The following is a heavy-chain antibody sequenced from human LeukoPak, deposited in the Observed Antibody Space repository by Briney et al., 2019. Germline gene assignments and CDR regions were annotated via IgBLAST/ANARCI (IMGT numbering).Heavy chain of an antibody. CDR1: GFTFSSYA. CDR2: ISGSGGST. V-gene: IGHV3-23*01. Sequence: GGSLRLSCAASGFTFSSYAMSWVRQAPGQGLEWVSAISGSGGSTYYADSVKGRFTISRDNSKNTLYLQMNSLRAEDTAVYYCAKWEHDYGGNLGNWFDPWAREPWSPSPQ. J-gene: IGHJ5*02. D-gene: IGHD4-23*01. CDR3: AKWEHDYGGNLGNWFDP.